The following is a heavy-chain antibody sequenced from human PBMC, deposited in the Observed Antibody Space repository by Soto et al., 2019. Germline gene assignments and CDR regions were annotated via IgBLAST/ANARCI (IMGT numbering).Heavy chain of an antibody. J-gene: IGHJ4*02. CDR2: INPSGGST. Sequence: QVQLVQSGAEVKKPGASVKVSCKASGYTFTSYYMHWVRQAPGQGLECMGIINPSGGSTSYAQKFQGRVTMTRDTSTSTVDMELSSLRSGATAVYYCARDAYDSGDFARIGYWGQGTPVTVSS. CDR3: ARDAYDSGDFARIGY. CDR1: GYTFTSYY. V-gene: IGHV1-46*01. D-gene: IGHD4-17*01.